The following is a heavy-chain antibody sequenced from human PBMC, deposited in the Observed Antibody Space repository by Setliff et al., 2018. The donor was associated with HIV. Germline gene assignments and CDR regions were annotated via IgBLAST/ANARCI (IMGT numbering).Heavy chain of an antibody. CDR2: ILYGGNT. J-gene: IGHJ4*02. CDR1: GGSVSSRGYY. Sequence: SETLSLTCTVSGGSVSSRGYYWGWIRQPPGKGPEWIANILYGGNTYYNPSLKSRVTISVDTSRKQWSLRLNSVTAADTAVYYCATTYCRGADCPQMYDYWGQGTLVTVSS. V-gene: IGHV4-39*01. D-gene: IGHD2-21*02. CDR3: ATTYCRGADCPQMYDY.